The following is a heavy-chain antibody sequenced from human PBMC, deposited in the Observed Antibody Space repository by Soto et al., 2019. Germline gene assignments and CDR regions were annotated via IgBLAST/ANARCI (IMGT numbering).Heavy chain of an antibody. V-gene: IGHV3-23*01. CDR3: AKERPYYYETSGYYPAVFDH. Sequence: HPGGSLRLSCAASGVTFSSFAMGGVRQAPGKGLEWVSEISGSGGTTYYADSVKGRFTISRDYSKNTLYLQMSSLRAEDTAIYFCAKERPYYYETSGYYPAVFDHWGQGTLVTVSS. D-gene: IGHD3-22*01. J-gene: IGHJ4*02. CDR2: ISGSGGTT. CDR1: GVTFSSFA.